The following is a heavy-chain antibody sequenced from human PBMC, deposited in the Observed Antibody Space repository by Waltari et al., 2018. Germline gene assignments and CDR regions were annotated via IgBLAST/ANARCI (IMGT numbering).Heavy chain of an antibody. V-gene: IGHV3-30*03. CDR3: ARGGSEGAFDM. D-gene: IGHD6-25*01. Sequence: QVQLVESGGVVVQPARSRKLSCPAAGCASRGYVMNRVSQAPGKGLQWVADISYDGTNKSYADSVKGRFTISRDKSKNTVYLQVNSLRAEDTAMYYCARGGSEGAFDMWGQGTKVTVSS. CDR2: ISYDGTNK. J-gene: IGHJ3*02. CDR1: GCASRGYV.